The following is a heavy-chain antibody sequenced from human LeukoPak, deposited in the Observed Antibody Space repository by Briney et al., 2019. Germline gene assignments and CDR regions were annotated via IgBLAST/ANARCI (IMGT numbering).Heavy chain of an antibody. CDR1: GGSISDFY. V-gene: IGHV4-59*08. D-gene: IGHD2-21*01. CDR2: IYDSGST. Sequence: PSETLSLTCTVSGGSISDFYWSWIRQPPRKGLEWIAYIYDSGSTNYNPSLKSRVTISRDTSKNQFSLKLSSVTAADTAVYYCARHVERMGYFDYWGQGTLVTVSS. J-gene: IGHJ4*02. CDR3: ARHVERMGYFDY.